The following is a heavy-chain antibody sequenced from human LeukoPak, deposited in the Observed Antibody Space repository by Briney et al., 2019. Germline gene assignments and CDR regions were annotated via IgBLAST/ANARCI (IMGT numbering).Heavy chain of an antibody. Sequence: GGSLRLSCAASGFTFSSYEMNWVRQAPGKGLEWVSYISSSGSTIYYADSVKGRFTISRDNSKNTLYLQMNSLRAEDTAVYHCAKALTRDGYSLDYWGQGTLVTVSS. CDR1: GFTFSSYE. V-gene: IGHV3-48*03. D-gene: IGHD5-24*01. CDR2: ISSSGSTI. J-gene: IGHJ4*02. CDR3: AKALTRDGYSLDY.